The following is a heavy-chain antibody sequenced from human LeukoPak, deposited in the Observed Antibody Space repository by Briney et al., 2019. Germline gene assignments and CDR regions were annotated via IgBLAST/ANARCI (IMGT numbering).Heavy chain of an antibody. CDR3: AKDGPKEKGIAVADYFDY. V-gene: IGHV1-2*06. Sequence: ASVKVSCKASGYTFTGYYMHWVRQAPGQGLEWMGRINPNSGGTNYAQKFQGRVTMTRDTSISTAYMELSRLRSDDTAVYYCAKDGPKEKGIAVADYFDYWGQGTLVTVSS. D-gene: IGHD6-19*01. CDR1: GYTFTGYY. J-gene: IGHJ4*02. CDR2: INPNSGGT.